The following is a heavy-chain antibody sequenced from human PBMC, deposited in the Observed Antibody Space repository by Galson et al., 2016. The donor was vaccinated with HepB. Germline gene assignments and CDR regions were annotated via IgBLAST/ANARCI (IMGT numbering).Heavy chain of an antibody. V-gene: IGHV4-39*07. D-gene: IGHD2-8*02. CDR2: IYYSGES. Sequence: IRQPPGKGLEWIGSIYYSGESYYNPSLRSRVTISVDTSKNQFSLNMNSVTAADTAVYYCARESATTGWFDPWGQGTLFTVSS. J-gene: IGHJ5*02. CDR3: ARESATTGWFDP.